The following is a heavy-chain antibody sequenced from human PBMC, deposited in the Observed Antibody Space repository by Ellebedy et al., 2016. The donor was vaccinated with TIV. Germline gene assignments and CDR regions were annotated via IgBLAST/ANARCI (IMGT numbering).Heavy chain of an antibody. CDR1: GFTFSSYW. J-gene: IGHJ4*02. CDR3: TTVRT. CDR2: IKSKTDGETT. Sequence: GGSLRLSCAASGFTFSSYWMSWVRQAPGKGLEWVGRIKSKTDGETTDYAAPVKGRFIISRDDSKNTVYLQMNSLRTEDTAVYYCTTVRTWGQGALVTVSS. V-gene: IGHV3-15*01.